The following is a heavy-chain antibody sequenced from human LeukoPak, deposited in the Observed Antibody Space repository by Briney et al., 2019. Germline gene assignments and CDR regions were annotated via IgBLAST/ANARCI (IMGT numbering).Heavy chain of an antibody. D-gene: IGHD3-3*01. CDR3: ARERITIFGVVSY. Sequence: GGSLRFSCAASGFTFSSYSMNWVRQAPGKGLEWVSSISSSSSYIYYADSVKGRFTISRDNAKNSLYLQMNSLRAEDTAVYYCARERITIFGVVSYWGQGTLVTVSS. CDR2: ISSSSSYI. CDR1: GFTFSSYS. J-gene: IGHJ4*02. V-gene: IGHV3-21*01.